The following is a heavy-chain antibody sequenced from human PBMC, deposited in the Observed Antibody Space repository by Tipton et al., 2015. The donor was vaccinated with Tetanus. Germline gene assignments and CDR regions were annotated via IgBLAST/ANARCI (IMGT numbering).Heavy chain of an antibody. CDR3: ARRGGDFLTGYYDS. D-gene: IGHD3-9*01. V-gene: IGHV4-30-4*01. Sequence: TLSLTCSVSGGSISSTDYYWSWIRQPPGKGLEWIGYMYHSGQAYYNSSLKSRVVILVDTSKNQFSLELNSVTAADTAVYYCARRGGDFLTGYYDSWGQGTLVTVSS. CDR2: MYHSGQA. CDR1: GGSISSTDYY. J-gene: IGHJ4*02.